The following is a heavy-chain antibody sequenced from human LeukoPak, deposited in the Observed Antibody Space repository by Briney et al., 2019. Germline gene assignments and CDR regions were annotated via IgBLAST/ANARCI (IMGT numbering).Heavy chain of an antibody. J-gene: IGHJ3*02. CDR1: GYSFSTYA. Sequence: GASVKVSCKASGYSFSTYAIQWVRQAPGQGLEWMGWLNTNSGNPTYGQGFSGRFAFSLDTSVNTAYLEISSLKTEDTAVYYCAREGDYKWSDEGDAFDIWGQGTMVIVSS. CDR3: AREGDYKWSDEGDAFDI. V-gene: IGHV7-4-1*02. CDR2: LNTNSGNP. D-gene: IGHD1-1*01.